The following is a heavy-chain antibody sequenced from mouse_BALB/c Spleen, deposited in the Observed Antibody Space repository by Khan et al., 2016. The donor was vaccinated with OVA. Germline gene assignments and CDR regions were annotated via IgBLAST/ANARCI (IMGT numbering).Heavy chain of an antibody. CDR1: GYTFTNYG. CDR2: INTYTGEP. D-gene: IGHD6-1*01. J-gene: IGHJ1*01. CDR3: ARSASYWFFDV. Sequence: QLQLVQSGPELKKPGETVKISCKASGYTFTNYGMHWVKQAPGKGLKWMGWINTYTGEPTYADDFKGRFTFSLETSANTAYLQINNLKNEDTATYFCARSASYWFFDVWGAGTTVTVSS. V-gene: IGHV9-3-1*01.